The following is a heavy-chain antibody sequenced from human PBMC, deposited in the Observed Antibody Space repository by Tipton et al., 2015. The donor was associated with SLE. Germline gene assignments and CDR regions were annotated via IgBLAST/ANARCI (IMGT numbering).Heavy chain of an antibody. CDR2: ISHRDDVT. J-gene: IGHJ3*02. CDR1: GFTFGSYT. Sequence: SLRLSCAASGFTFGSYTMIWVRQAPGKGLEWVSGISHRDDVTWYADSVKGRLTISRDNAKNSLYLQMNNLRVEDTALYYCARSKKKKYFDLWSGAPLYDGFDIWGQGTMVTVSS. CDR3: ARSKKKKYFDLWSGAPLYDGFDI. D-gene: IGHD3-3*01. V-gene: IGHV3-20*04.